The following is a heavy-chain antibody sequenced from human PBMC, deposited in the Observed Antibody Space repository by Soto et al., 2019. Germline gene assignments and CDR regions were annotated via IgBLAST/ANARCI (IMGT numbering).Heavy chain of an antibody. V-gene: IGHV4-59*11. CDR1: DGSMSGHY. CDR3: ARDRGYSFGRGAVDH. D-gene: IGHD5-18*01. J-gene: IGHJ4*02. Sequence: QVRLQESGPGLVKASETLSLTCTVSDGSMSGHYWSWIRQPPGKGLEWIGNIYYNEVTKQNIPPKYVPSLLSRVNMSLDTSKKQFFLRLTSVTAADTAIYYCARDRGYSFGRGAVDHWGQGTLVTVSP. CDR2: IYYNEVTKQNIPP.